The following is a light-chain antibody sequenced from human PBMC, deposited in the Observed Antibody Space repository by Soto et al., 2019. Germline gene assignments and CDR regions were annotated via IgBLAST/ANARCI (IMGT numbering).Light chain of an antibody. CDR3: AAWDDSLSGYV. CDR2: TNS. CDR1: SSNLGTNY. Sequence: QSVLTQPPSASGTHGQRVTISCSGSSSNLGTNYVYWYQQLPGTAPKLLIYTNSQRPSGVPDRFSGSKSGTSASLAISGLRSEDEADYYCAAWDDSLSGYVFGTGTKLTVL. J-gene: IGLJ1*01. V-gene: IGLV1-47*02.